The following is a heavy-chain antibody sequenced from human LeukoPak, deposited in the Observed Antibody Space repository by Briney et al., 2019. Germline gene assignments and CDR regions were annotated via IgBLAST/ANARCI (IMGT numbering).Heavy chain of an antibody. V-gene: IGHV4-30-2*01. J-gene: IGHJ5*02. CDR2: IYHSGST. CDR3: ARGPSGSGFDP. CDR1: GGSISSGGYY. Sequence: SETLSLTCTVSGGSISSGGYYWSWIRQPPGKGLEWIGYIYHSGSTYYNPSLKSRVTISVDTSKNQFSLKLSSVTAADTAVYYCARGPSGSGFDPWGQGTLVTVSS. D-gene: IGHD3-10*01.